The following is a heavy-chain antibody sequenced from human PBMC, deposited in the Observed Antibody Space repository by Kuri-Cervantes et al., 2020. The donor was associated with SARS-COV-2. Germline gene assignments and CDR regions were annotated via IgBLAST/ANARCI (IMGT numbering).Heavy chain of an antibody. V-gene: IGHV4-61*08. D-gene: IGHD3-22*01. Sequence: ESLKISCTVSGASLSSGDYYWTWVRQPPGKGLEWIGNIFYSGSASYNPSLKSRLTMSLDMSKNQFSLKLSSVTAADTAVYYCARDLLLYYDSSGYHNWFDPWGQGTLVTVSS. J-gene: IGHJ5*02. CDR1: GASLSSGDYY. CDR3: ARDLLLYYDSSGYHNWFDP. CDR2: IFYSGSA.